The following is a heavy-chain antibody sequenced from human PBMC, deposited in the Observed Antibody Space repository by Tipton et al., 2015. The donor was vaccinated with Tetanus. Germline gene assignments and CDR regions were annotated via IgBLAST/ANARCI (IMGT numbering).Heavy chain of an antibody. CDR3: ARAGNDYGDYTQRYYYGMDV. CDR1: GGSISSGGYY. J-gene: IGHJ6*02. V-gene: IGHV4-31*02. Sequence: LRLSCTVSGGSISSGGYYWSWIRQHPGKGLEWIGYIYYSGSTYYNPSLKSRVTISVDTSKNQFSLKLSSVTAADTAVYYCARAGNDYGDYTQRYYYGMDVWGQGTTVTVSS. D-gene: IGHD4-17*01. CDR2: IYYSGST.